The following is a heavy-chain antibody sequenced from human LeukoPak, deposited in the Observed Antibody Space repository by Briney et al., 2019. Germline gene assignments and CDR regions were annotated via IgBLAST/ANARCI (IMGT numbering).Heavy chain of an antibody. Sequence: SETLSLTCAVYGGSFSGYYWSWIRQPPGKELEWIGEINHSGSTNYNPSLKSRVTISVDTSKNQFSLKLSSVTAADTAVYYCARKDRGYSYGNSDWGQGTLVTVSS. CDR1: GGSFSGYY. V-gene: IGHV4-34*01. J-gene: IGHJ4*02. D-gene: IGHD5-18*01. CDR3: ARKDRGYSYGNSD. CDR2: INHSGST.